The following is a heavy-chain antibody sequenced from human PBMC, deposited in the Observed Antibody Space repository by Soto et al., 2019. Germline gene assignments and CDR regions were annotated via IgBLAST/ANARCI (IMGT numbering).Heavy chain of an antibody. J-gene: IGHJ6*02. D-gene: IGHD2-15*01. CDR2: IIPIRGIA. Sequence: QVQLVQSGAEVKKPGSSVKVSCKASGGTFSSYTISWVRQAPGQGLEWMGRIIPIRGIANYAQKFQGRVTITADKSTSTASMELSNLRFDHKAVYYCANPAKYCCCGSCPCNACCGMDVWGQGTTVTVSS. CDR3: ANPAKYCCCGSCPCNACCGMDV. CDR1: GGTFSSYT. V-gene: IGHV1-69*02.